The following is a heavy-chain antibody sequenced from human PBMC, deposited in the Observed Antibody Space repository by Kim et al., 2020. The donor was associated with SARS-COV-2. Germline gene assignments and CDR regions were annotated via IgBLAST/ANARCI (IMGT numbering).Heavy chain of an antibody. CDR3: ARGGDSSSYAYYYGMDV. V-gene: IGHV1-69*04. D-gene: IGHD6-13*01. Sequence: SVKVSCKASGGTFSSYAISWVRQAPGQGLEWMGRIIPILGIANYAQKFQGRVTITADKSTSTAYMELSSLRSEDTAVYYCARGGDSSSYAYYYGMDVWGQGTTVTVSS. CDR2: IIPILGIA. J-gene: IGHJ6*02. CDR1: GGTFSSYA.